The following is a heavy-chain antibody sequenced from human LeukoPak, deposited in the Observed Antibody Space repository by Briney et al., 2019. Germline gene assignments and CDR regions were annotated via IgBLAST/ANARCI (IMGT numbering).Heavy chain of an antibody. V-gene: IGHV3-21*01. CDR3: ARVRGNSPGGLFDY. Sequence: GGSLRLSCAASGFTFSTYSMNWVRQTPGKGLEWVSSISPGTDYIYYGDSVNGRFTISRDNAKKSLFLQMNSLRAEDTAVYYCARVRGNSPGGLFDYWGQGILVTVSS. CDR1: GFTFSTYS. J-gene: IGHJ4*02. CDR2: ISPGTDYI. D-gene: IGHD4-23*01.